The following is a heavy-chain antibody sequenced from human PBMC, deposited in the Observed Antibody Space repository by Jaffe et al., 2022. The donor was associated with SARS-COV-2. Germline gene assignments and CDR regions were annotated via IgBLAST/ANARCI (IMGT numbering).Heavy chain of an antibody. Sequence: QVQLQESGPGLVKPSQTLSLTCTVSGGSISSGSYYWSWIRQPAGKGLEWIGRIYTSGSTNYNPSLKSRVTISVDTSKNQFSLKLSSVTAADTAVYYCARAPDQVGPLHFDYWGQGTLVTVSS. D-gene: IGHD3-10*01. J-gene: IGHJ4*02. V-gene: IGHV4-61*02. CDR1: GGSISSGSYY. CDR3: ARAPDQVGPLHFDY. CDR2: IYTSGST.